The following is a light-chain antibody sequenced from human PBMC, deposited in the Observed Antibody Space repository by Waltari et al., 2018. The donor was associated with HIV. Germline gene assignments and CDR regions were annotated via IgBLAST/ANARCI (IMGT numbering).Light chain of an antibody. J-gene: IGLJ2*01. CDR3: CSYTGTGIV. CDR2: EVT. CDR1: SSDVGAYTL. Sequence: QSALTQLASVSGSPGQSITISCTGTSSDVGAYTLVSWYQQHPNKAPKLMIFEVTKRPSGVSDRFSGSRSGNTASLTISGLQTEDEGDYYCCSYTGTGIVFGGGTKLTVL. V-gene: IGLV2-23*02.